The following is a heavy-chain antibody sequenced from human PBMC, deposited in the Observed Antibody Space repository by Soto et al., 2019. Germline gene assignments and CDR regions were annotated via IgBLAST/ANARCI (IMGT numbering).Heavy chain of an antibody. CDR2: ISAYNGNT. D-gene: IGHD2-8*01. Sequence: ASVKVSCKASGYTFTSYGISWVRQAPGQGLEWMGWISAYNGNTNYAQKLQGRVTMTTDTSTSTAYMELRSLRSDDTAVYYCARVYCTNGVCYFIMDVWGQGTTVTVSS. CDR1: GYTFTSYG. CDR3: ARVYCTNGVCYFIMDV. V-gene: IGHV1-18*04. J-gene: IGHJ6*02.